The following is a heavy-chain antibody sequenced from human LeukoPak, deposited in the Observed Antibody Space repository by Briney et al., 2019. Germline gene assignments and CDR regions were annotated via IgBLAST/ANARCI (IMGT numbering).Heavy chain of an antibody. CDR3: VKFREVSGDY. J-gene: IGHJ4*02. V-gene: IGHV3-48*01. CDR1: GFTFSSYS. D-gene: IGHD1-26*01. CDR2: ISSSSSTI. Sequence: GGSLRLSCAASGFTFSSYSMNWVRQAPGKRLEWVSYISSSSSTIYYADSVKGRFTISRDNAKNSLYLQMTSLRAEDTALYYCVKFREVSGDYWGQGTLVTVSS.